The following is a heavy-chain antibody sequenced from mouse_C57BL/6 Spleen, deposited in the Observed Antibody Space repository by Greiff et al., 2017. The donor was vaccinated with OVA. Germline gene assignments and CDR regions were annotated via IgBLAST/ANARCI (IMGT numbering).Heavy chain of an antibody. D-gene: IGHD2-3*01. CDR3: ARDYDGYYVPAY. Sequence: EVKLMVSGGGLVKPGGSLKLSCAASGFTFSDYGMHWVRQAPEKGLEWVAYISSGSSTIYYADTVKGRFTISRDNAKNTLFLQMTSLRSEDTAMYYCARDYDGYYVPAYWGQGTLVTVSA. CDR1: GFTFSDYG. J-gene: IGHJ3*01. V-gene: IGHV5-17*01. CDR2: ISSGSSTI.